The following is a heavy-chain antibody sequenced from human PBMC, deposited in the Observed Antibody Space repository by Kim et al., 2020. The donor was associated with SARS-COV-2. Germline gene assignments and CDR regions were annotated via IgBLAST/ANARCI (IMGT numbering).Heavy chain of an antibody. Sequence: ASVKVSCKASGYTFTSYAMHWVRQAPGQRLEWMGWINAGNGNTKYSQKFQGRVTITRDTSASTAYMELSSLRSEDTAVYYCARDFSHPWFGELFDGMDVWGQGTTVTVSS. J-gene: IGHJ6*02. CDR2: INAGNGNT. CDR1: GYTFTSYA. CDR3: ARDFSHPWFGELFDGMDV. V-gene: IGHV1-3*01. D-gene: IGHD3-10*01.